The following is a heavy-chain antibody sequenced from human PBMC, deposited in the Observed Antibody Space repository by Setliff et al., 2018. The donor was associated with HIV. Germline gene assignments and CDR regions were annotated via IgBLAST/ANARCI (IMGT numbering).Heavy chain of an antibody. CDR2: IFHDGSNK. CDR3: VRAAESH. J-gene: IGHJ4*02. V-gene: IGHV3-33*01. Sequence: PGGSLRLSCAASGFSFSSYAMHWVRQTPGKGLEWVAIIFHDGSNKYYADSVKGRFTISRDNSKNTLYLQMNSLGAEDTAVYYCVRAAESHWGPGTLVTVSS. CDR1: GFSFSSYA.